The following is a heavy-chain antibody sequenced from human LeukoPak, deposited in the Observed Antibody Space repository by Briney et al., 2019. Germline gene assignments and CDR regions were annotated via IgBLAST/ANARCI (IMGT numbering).Heavy chain of an antibody. Sequence: SETLSLTCAVYGGSFSGYYWSWIRQPPGKGLEWIGEINHSGSTNYNPSLKSRVTLSADTSKNQFSLKLSSVTATDTAVYFCARGTNISWFDPWGQGTLVTVSS. D-gene: IGHD1/OR15-1a*01. CDR3: ARGTNISWFDP. CDR2: INHSGST. CDR1: GGSFSGYY. J-gene: IGHJ5*02. V-gene: IGHV4-34*01.